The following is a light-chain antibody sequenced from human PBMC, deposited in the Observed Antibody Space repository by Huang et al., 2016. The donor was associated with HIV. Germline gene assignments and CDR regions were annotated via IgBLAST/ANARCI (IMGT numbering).Light chain of an antibody. Sequence: EIVMTQSPATLSVSPGERATLSCRASQGVSNNIAWYQQKPGQTPRLLIHGASTRATGIAAKFSVRGSGTDFTLTITSLQPEDSAVYYCQHYNNWPPWTFGPGTQVEI. CDR2: GAS. V-gene: IGKV3D-15*01. CDR1: QGVSNN. J-gene: IGKJ1*01. CDR3: QHYNNWPPWT.